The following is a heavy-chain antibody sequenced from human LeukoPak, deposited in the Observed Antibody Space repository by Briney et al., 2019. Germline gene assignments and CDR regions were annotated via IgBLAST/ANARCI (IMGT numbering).Heavy chain of an antibody. V-gene: IGHV4-34*01. CDR3: ARGEDSSGWFVY. Sequence: SETLSLTCAVYGGSFSGYYWSWIRQPPGKGLEWIGEINHSGSTNYNPSLKSRVTISVDTSKNQFSLKRSSVTAADTAVYYCARGEDSSGWFVYWGQGTLVTVSS. CDR1: GGSFSGYY. D-gene: IGHD6-19*01. J-gene: IGHJ4*02. CDR2: INHSGST.